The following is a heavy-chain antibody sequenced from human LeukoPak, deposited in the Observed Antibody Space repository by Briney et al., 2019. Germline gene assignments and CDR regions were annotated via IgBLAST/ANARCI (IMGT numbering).Heavy chain of an antibody. V-gene: IGHV3-30*02. CDR1: GFTFSSYA. Sequence: PGGTLRLSCAASGFTFSSYAMHWVRQAPGKGLEGVAFIRYDGSNKYYADSVKGRFTISRDNSKNTLYLQMNSLRPEDTAVYYCAKSPSDGYGRSWATSYSYYMDVWRKGTTVTISS. CDR3: AKSPSDGYGRSWATSYSYYMDV. CDR2: IRYDGSNK. J-gene: IGHJ6*03. D-gene: IGHD5-18*01.